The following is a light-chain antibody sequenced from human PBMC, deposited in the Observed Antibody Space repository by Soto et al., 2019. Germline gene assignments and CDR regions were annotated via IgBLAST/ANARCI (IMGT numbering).Light chain of an antibody. V-gene: IGLV1-47*01. Sequence: QSVLTQPPSASGTPGQRVTISCSGSSSNIGSNYVYWYQQLPGTAPKLLIYRHNQRPSGVPDRFSGSKSGTSASLAISGLRSEDEADYYCAAWDDSRSAVVFGGGTKLTVL. J-gene: IGLJ2*01. CDR1: SSNIGSNY. CDR3: AAWDDSRSAVV. CDR2: RHN.